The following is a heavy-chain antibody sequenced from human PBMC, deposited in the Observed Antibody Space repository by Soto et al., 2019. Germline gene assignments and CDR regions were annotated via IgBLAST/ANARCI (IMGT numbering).Heavy chain of an antibody. CDR2: IIPIFGTA. V-gene: IGHV1-69*13. CDR3: ARIRRDGYNYRDYYYYGMDV. J-gene: IGHJ6*02. CDR1: GGTFSSYA. Sequence: SVKVSCKASGGTFSSYAISWVRQAPGQGLEWMGGIIPIFGTANYAQKFQGRVTITADESTSTAYMELSSLRSEDTAVYYCARIRRDGYNYRDYYYYGMDVWGQGTTVTVSS. D-gene: IGHD5-12*01.